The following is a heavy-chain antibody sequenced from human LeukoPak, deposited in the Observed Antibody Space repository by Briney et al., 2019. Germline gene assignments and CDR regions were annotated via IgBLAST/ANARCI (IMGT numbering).Heavy chain of an antibody. J-gene: IGHJ4*02. Sequence: PGGSLRLSCTASGFTFGDYAMSWFRQAPGKGLEWVGFIRSKACGGTTEYAASVKGRFTISRVDSKSIAYLQMNSLKTEDTAVYYCTRGDPFGDYGAYFDYWGQGTLVTVSS. CDR1: GFTFGDYA. V-gene: IGHV3-49*03. CDR2: IRSKACGGTT. CDR3: TRGDPFGDYGAYFDY. D-gene: IGHD4-17*01.